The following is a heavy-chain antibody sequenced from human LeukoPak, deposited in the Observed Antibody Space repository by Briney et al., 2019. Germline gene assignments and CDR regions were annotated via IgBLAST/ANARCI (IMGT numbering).Heavy chain of an antibody. CDR2: IYHSGST. CDR1: GGSISSGGYS. V-gene: IGHV4-30-2*01. Sequence: PSETLSLTCAVSGGSISSGGYSWSWIRQPPGKGLEWIGYIYHSGSTYYNPSLKSRVTIFVDTSKNQFSLNLNSVTAADTAVYYCAKLYCSSTSCSRGGYFDYWGRGTLVTVSS. J-gene: IGHJ4*02. D-gene: IGHD2-2*01. CDR3: AKLYCSSTSCSRGGYFDY.